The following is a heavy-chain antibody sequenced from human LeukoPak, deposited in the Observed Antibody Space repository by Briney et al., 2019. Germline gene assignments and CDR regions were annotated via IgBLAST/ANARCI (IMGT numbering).Heavy chain of an antibody. CDR1: GYSISSGYY. CDR3: ARDHSSGWYSDP. J-gene: IGHJ5*02. CDR2: IYHSGST. V-gene: IGHV4-38-2*02. D-gene: IGHD6-19*01. Sequence: ASETLSLTCTVSGYSISSGYYWGWIRQPPGKGLEWIGSIYHSGSTYYNPSLKSRVTISVDTSKNQFSLKLSSVTAADTAVYYCARDHSSGWYSDPRGQGTLVTVSS.